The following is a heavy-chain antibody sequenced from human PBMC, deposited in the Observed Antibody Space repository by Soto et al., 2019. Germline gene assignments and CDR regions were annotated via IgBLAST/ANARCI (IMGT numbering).Heavy chain of an antibody. CDR1: GFTFSNYW. CDR2: IKQDGSER. V-gene: IGHV3-7*01. CDR3: ARRGPGVYDILGWGYYFHY. Sequence: GGSLRLSCAASGFTFSNYWMSWVRQAPGKGLEWVANIKQDGSERYYVDSVKGRFTISRDNAKNSLYLQMNSLRAEDTAVYYCARRGPGVYDILGWGYYFHYWGQGTLVTVSS. J-gene: IGHJ4*02. D-gene: IGHD2-8*01.